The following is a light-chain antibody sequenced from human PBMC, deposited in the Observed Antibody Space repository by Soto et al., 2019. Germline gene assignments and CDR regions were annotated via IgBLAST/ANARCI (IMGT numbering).Light chain of an antibody. CDR3: QSYDSSLSGYV. V-gene: IGLV1-40*01. Sequence: QSVLTQLPSVSGAPGQRVTISCTGSSSNIGAGYDVHWYQQLPGTAPKLLIYGNSNRPSGVPDRFSGSKSGTSASLAITGLQAEDEADYYCQSYDSSLSGYVFETGTKVTVL. J-gene: IGLJ1*01. CDR1: SSNIGAGYD. CDR2: GNS.